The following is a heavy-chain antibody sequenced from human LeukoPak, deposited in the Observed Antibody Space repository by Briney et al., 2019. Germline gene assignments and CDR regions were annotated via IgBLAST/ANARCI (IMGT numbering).Heavy chain of an antibody. CDR3: AKEGGSSSWYNTQDINWFDP. Sequence: PGGSLRLSCAASGFTFSSYGIHWVRQAPGKGLEWVALISYDGSNEYYADSVKGRFTISRDNSKNTLYLQMNSLRAEDTAVYYCAKEGGSSSWYNTQDINWFDPWGQGTLVTVSS. V-gene: IGHV3-30*18. CDR1: GFTFSSYG. CDR2: ISYDGSNE. D-gene: IGHD6-13*01. J-gene: IGHJ5*02.